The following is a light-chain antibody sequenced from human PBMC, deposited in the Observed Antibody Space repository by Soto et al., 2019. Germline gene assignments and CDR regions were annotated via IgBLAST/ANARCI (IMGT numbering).Light chain of an antibody. CDR3: QQYGSSPLT. V-gene: IGKV3-20*01. J-gene: IGKJ4*01. CDR1: QSVSSS. CDR2: DTS. Sequence: EIVLTQSPGTLSLSVGRRVTLSCRASQSVSSSLAWYQQTPGQAPRLLIYDTSNRATGTPDRFSGSGSGTDFTLTISRLEPEDFTVYYCQQYGSSPLTFGGGTTVEIK.